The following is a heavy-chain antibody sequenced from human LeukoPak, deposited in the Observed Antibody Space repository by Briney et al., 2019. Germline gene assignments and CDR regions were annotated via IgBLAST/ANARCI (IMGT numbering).Heavy chain of an antibody. CDR2: ISSSGSTI. J-gene: IGHJ6*03. Sequence: PGGSLRLSCAASGFTFSDYYMSWIRQAPGKGLEWVSYISSSGSTIYYADSVKGRFTISRDNPKNSLYLQMNSLRAEDTAVYYCARETTLGYCSSTSCYRHYYYMDVWGKGTTVTVSS. CDR1: GFTFSDYY. CDR3: ARETTLGYCSSTSCYRHYYYMDV. D-gene: IGHD2-2*01. V-gene: IGHV3-11*04.